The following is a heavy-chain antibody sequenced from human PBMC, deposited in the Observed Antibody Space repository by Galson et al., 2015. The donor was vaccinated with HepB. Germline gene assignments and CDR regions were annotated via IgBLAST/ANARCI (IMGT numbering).Heavy chain of an antibody. V-gene: IGHV3-11*06. Sequence: SLRLSCAASGFAFSDYYMNWIRQAPGKGLEWISYISGTSRSTNYADSVKGRFTISRDNAKNSLYLQMNSLGAEDTAVYYCARDRDSGTYSGWYLGLWGRGTLVTVSS. CDR2: ISGTSRST. J-gene: IGHJ2*01. CDR1: GFAFSDYY. CDR3: ARDRDSGTYSGWYLGL. D-gene: IGHD1-26*01.